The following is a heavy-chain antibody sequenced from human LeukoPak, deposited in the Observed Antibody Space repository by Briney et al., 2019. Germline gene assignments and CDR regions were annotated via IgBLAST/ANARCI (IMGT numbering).Heavy chain of an antibody. V-gene: IGHV1-2*04. CDR2: NHPRTGGT. Sequence: ASVKVSCKTSGYTFSDYYVHWVRQVPGQGLEWVGWNHPRTGGTNYAQKFQGWVTITRDTAISTAHMEMERLKSDDTAVYFCAVGMVVVTNSPFDHWGQGTLVTVSS. J-gene: IGHJ4*02. CDR1: GYTFSDYY. CDR3: AVGMVVVTNSPFDH. D-gene: IGHD3-22*01.